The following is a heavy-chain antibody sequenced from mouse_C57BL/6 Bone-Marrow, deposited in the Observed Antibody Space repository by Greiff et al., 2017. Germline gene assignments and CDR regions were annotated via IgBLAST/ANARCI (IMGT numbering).Heavy chain of an antibody. CDR2: IDPSDSYT. CDR3: ARGRWLLPYFDY. CDR1: GYTFTSYW. D-gene: IGHD2-3*01. Sequence: VQLQQPGAELVMPGASVKLSCKASGYTFTSYWMHWVKQRPGQGLEWIGEIDPSDSYTNYNQKFKGKSTLTVDKSSSTSYMQLISLTSEDSAVXYCARGRWLLPYFDYWGQGTTLTVSS. V-gene: IGHV1-69*01. J-gene: IGHJ2*01.